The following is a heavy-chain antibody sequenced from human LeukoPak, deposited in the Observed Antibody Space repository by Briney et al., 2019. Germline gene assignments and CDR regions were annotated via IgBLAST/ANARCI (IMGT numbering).Heavy chain of an antibody. CDR1: GYTFTGYY. D-gene: IGHD1-26*01. Sequence: ASVKVSCKASGYTFTGYYMHWVRQAPGQGLEWMGWINPNSGGTNYAQKFQGRVTMTRDTSISTAYMELSRLRSDDTAVYYCARASGRIVGATNLLDYWGQGTLVTVSS. CDR2: INPNSGGT. CDR3: ARASGRIVGATNLLDY. J-gene: IGHJ4*02. V-gene: IGHV1-2*02.